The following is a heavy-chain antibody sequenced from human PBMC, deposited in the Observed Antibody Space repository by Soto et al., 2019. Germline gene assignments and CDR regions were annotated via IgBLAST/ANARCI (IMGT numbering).Heavy chain of an antibody. V-gene: IGHV3-74*01. CDR2: IDTYGSAT. Sequence: EVQLVESGGGLVQPGGSLRLSCAASGFTFSSYWMHWVRQPPGKGLMWVSRIDTYGSATKYADSVEGRFTISRDNVGNTLYLEMNLLSAEDTAVYYCARVLKSIGWDNDVYDIWGQGTMVTVSS. CDR1: GFTFSSYW. J-gene: IGHJ3*02. D-gene: IGHD6-19*01. CDR3: ARVLKSIGWDNDVYDI.